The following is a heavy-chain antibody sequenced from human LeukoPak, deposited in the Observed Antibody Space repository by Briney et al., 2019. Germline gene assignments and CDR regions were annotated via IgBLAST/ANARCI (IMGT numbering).Heavy chain of an antibody. J-gene: IGHJ4*02. CDR3: ARQSPYYDILTGYYNVGTFDY. D-gene: IGHD3-9*01. V-gene: IGHV4-39*01. CDR1: GGSIDSSSYY. Sequence: SETLSLTCAVSGGSIDSSSYYWGWIRQPPGKGLEWIGSIFRTGSTYYSASLKSRVSISVDTSKNQFSLKLSSVTAADTAEYYCARQSPYYDILTGYYNVGTFDYWGQGTLVTVSS. CDR2: IFRTGST.